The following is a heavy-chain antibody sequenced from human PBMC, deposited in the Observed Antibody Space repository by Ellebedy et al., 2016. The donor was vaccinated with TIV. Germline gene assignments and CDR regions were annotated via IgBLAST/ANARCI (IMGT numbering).Heavy chain of an antibody. CDR3: ARELTVTTLRYSYNGMDV. D-gene: IGHD4-17*01. J-gene: IGHJ6*02. Sequence: GGSLRLXXAASGFTFSSYSMNWVRQAPGKGLEWVSYISSSSSTIYYADSVKGRFTISRDNSKNTLYLQMNSLRVEDTAVYYCARELTVTTLRYSYNGMDVWGQGTTVTVSS. V-gene: IGHV3-48*01. CDR2: ISSSSSTI. CDR1: GFTFSSYS.